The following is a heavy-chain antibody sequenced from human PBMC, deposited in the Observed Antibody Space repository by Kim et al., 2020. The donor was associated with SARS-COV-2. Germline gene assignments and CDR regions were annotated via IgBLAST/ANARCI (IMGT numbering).Heavy chain of an antibody. CDR3: ARATDTAMVLITAFDI. V-gene: IGHV4-31*03. CDR2: IYYSGST. Sequence: SETLSLTCTVSGGSISSGGYYWSWIRQHPGKGLEWIGYIYYSGSTYYNPSLKSRVTISVDTSKNQFSLKLSSVTAADTAVYYCARATDTAMVLITAFDIWGQGTMVTVSS. J-gene: IGHJ3*02. D-gene: IGHD5-18*01. CDR1: GGSISSGGYY.